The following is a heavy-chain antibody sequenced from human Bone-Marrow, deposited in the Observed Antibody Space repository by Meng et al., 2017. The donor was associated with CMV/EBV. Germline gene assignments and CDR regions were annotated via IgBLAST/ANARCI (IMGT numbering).Heavy chain of an antibody. J-gene: IGHJ4*02. CDR2: ISSSSNTI. CDR3: ASSRGPVAEYYFDY. Sequence: GESLKISCAASGFTFSSYTMNWVRQAPGKGLEWVSYISSSSNTIYYADSVKGRFTISRDNAQNSLYLQMNSLRAEDTAVYYCASSRGPVAEYYFDYWGQGTLVPVSS. CDR1: GFTFSSYT. D-gene: IGHD6-19*01. V-gene: IGHV3-48*04.